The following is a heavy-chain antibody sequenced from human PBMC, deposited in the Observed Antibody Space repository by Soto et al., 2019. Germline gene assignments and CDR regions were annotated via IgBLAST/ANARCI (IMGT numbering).Heavy chain of an antibody. V-gene: IGHV3-23*01. CDR2: ISGGGDTT. Sequence: EVQLLESGGGLVQPGGSLRLSCAASGFTFNNYAMTWVRQAPGKWLEWVSAISGGGDTTSYADSVKGRFTVSRDGSKNTLYLQMSSLRAEDTALYYCAKGRGGSGSLTPRVDLWGQGTLVTVSS. J-gene: IGHJ4*02. CDR1: GFTFNNYA. CDR3: AKGRGGSGSLTPRVDL. D-gene: IGHD3-10*01.